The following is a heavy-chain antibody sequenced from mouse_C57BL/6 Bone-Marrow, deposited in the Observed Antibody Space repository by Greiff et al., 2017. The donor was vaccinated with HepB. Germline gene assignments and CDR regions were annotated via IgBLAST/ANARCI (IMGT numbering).Heavy chain of an antibody. CDR2: IDPSDSYT. CDR3: ANEGQRQLSLWFAY. Sequence: VQLQQPGAELVMPGASVKLSCKASGYTFTSYWMHWVKQRPGQGLEWIGEIDPSDSYTNYNQKFKGKSTLTVDKSSSTAYMQLSSLTSEDSVVYYCANEGQRQLSLWFAYWGQGTVVTVSA. J-gene: IGHJ3*01. V-gene: IGHV1-69*01. D-gene: IGHD3-2*02. CDR1: GYTFTSYW.